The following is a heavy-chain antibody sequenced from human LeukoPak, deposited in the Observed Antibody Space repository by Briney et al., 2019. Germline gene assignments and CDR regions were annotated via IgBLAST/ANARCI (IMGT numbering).Heavy chain of an antibody. CDR3: ARKGITDNWFDP. Sequence: RVASVKVSCKASGYTFTSYGISWVRQAPGQGLEWMGWISAYNGNTNYAQKPQGRVTMTTDTSTSTAYMELRSLRSDDTAVYYCARKGITDNWFDPWGQGTLVTVSS. V-gene: IGHV1-18*01. J-gene: IGHJ5*02. CDR1: GYTFTSYG. CDR2: ISAYNGNT. D-gene: IGHD5-24*01.